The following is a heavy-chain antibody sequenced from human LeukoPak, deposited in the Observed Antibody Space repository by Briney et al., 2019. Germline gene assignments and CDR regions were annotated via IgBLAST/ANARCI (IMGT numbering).Heavy chain of an antibody. CDR2: INTDGSST. Sequence: GGSLRLSCAASGFTFSSYWMHWVRQAPGKGLVWVSRINTDGSSTNYADSVKGRFTISRDNAKNSLYLQMNSLRAEDTAVYYCAREGASNWWELPTEYYFDYWGQGTLVTVSS. V-gene: IGHV3-74*01. J-gene: IGHJ4*02. CDR1: GFTFSSYW. D-gene: IGHD1-26*01. CDR3: AREGASNWWELPTEYYFDY.